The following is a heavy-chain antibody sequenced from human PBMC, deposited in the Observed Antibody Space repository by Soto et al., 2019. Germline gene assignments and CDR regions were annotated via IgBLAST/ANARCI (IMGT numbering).Heavy chain of an antibody. Sequence: PSETLSLTCTVSGGSVSSGFYYWTWIRQSSRKGPEWIGYIYYSGTTSYNPSLKSRVTMSRDTSKNLFSLELNSVTAADTAVYYCARGRYSYGHFDFWGRGTLVTVSS. CDR1: GGSVSSGFYY. D-gene: IGHD5-18*01. V-gene: IGHV4-61*01. J-gene: IGHJ4*02. CDR3: ARGRYSYGHFDF. CDR2: IYYSGTT.